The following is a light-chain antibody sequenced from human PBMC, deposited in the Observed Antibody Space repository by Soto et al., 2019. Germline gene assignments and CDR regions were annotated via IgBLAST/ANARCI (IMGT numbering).Light chain of an antibody. V-gene: IGLV2-14*01. Sequence: QSVLTQPASVSGSPGQSITISCTGTSSDVGGYNYVSWYQQHPGKATKLMIYDVSYRPSGVSNRFSGSKSGNTASLTISGLQADDEADYYCSSYTSSSTYVFGTGTKVTVL. CDR2: DVS. J-gene: IGLJ1*01. CDR1: SSDVGGYNY. CDR3: SSYTSSSTYV.